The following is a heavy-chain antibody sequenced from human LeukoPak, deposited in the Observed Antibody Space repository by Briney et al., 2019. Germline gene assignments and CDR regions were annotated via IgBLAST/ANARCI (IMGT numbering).Heavy chain of an antibody. Sequence: GGSLRLSCAASGFSISRYWMSWVRQAPGEGLEWVANIKQDGTENHYMDSVKGRFTISRDNAKNSLFLQMNSLRAEDTAVYFCAKRGVVIRVILVGFHKEAYYFDSWGQGALVTVSS. D-gene: IGHD3-22*01. J-gene: IGHJ4*02. CDR2: IKQDGTEN. V-gene: IGHV3-7*03. CDR1: GFSISRYW. CDR3: AKRGVVIRVILVGFHKEAYYFDS.